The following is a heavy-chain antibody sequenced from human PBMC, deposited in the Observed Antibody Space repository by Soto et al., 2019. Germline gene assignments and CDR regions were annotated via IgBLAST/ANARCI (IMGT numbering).Heavy chain of an antibody. CDR3: SRGPDR. CDR2: IYHSGTT. CDR1: GGSISSGGYS. V-gene: IGHV4-30-2*01. J-gene: IGHJ5*02. Sequence: QLQLQESGSGLVKPSQTLSLPCAVSGGSISSGGYSWSWIRQPPGKGLEGIGYIYHSGTTYYNTSPKSRVTISVNRSNNQFSLKPGSLTAADTAVYYCSRGPDRWGQGTLVTVSS.